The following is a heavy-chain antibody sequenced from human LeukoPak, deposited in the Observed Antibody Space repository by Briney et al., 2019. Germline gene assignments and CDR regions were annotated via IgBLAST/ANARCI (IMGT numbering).Heavy chain of an antibody. CDR2: INHSGST. V-gene: IGHV4-34*01. CDR1: GGSFSGYY. J-gene: IGHJ6*03. D-gene: IGHD2-21*02. CDR3: ARVVTAIPAYYYYYMDV. Sequence: PSEALSLTCAVSGGSFSGYYLSWIRQPPGKGLEWIWEINHSGSTKYNPSLQSRVTISVETSKNQFSFKRSSRTRAETAVYYCARVVTAIPAYYYYYMDVWGKGTTVTVSS.